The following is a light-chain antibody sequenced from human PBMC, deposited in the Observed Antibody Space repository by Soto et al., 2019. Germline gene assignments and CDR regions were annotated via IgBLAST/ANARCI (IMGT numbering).Light chain of an antibody. V-gene: IGLV1-40*01. Sequence: QSVLTQPPSVSGAPGQRVTISCTGSSSNIGAGYDVHWYQQLPGTAPKLLIYGNSNRPSGVPDRFSCSKSGASASLAITGLRAEDEADYYCQSYYSSLSGWVFGGGTKLTVL. CDR1: SSNIGAGYD. J-gene: IGLJ3*02. CDR2: GNS. CDR3: QSYYSSLSGWV.